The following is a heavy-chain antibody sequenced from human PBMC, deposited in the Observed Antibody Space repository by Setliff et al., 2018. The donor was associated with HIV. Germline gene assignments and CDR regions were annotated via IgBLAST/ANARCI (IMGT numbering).Heavy chain of an antibody. Sequence: SETLSLTCTVSGGSISSGGYYWSWIRQPPGKALEWIGYIFYSGTTNYNPSLKSRVTISVDTSKSQFSLNVKSMTAADTAIYYCARRGSSWYSHWFDPWGQGTLVTVSS. CDR1: GGSISSGGYY. CDR2: IFYSGTT. D-gene: IGHD6-13*01. J-gene: IGHJ5*02. V-gene: IGHV4-61*08. CDR3: ARRGSSWYSHWFDP.